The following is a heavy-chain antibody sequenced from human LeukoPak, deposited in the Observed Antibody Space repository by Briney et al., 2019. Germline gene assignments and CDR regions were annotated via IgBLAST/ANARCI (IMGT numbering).Heavy chain of an antibody. J-gene: IGHJ5*02. D-gene: IGHD1-26*01. Sequence: PGGSLRLSRAASGFTFSSYGMHWVRQAPGKGLEWVAFIRYDGSNKYYADSVKGRFTISRDNSKNTLYLQMNSLRAEDTAVYHCAKDGVGATKSLNWFDPWGQRTLVTVSS. CDR1: GFTFSSYG. CDR3: AKDGVGATKSLNWFDP. V-gene: IGHV3-30*02. CDR2: IRYDGSNK.